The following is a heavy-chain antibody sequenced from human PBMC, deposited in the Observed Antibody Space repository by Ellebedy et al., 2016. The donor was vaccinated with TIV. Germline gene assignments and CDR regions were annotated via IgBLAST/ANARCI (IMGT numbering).Heavy chain of an antibody. CDR3: ARGSSSYNWFDP. D-gene: IGHD2-2*01. J-gene: IGHJ5*02. Sequence: AASVKVSCKASGYTFTGYYMHWVRQAPGQGLEWMGWINPNSGATNYVQKFQGRVTMTRDTSITTAYMELRRLTSDDTAVYYCARGSSSYNWFDPWGQGTLVTVSS. CDR1: GYTFTGYY. CDR2: INPNSGAT. V-gene: IGHV1-2*02.